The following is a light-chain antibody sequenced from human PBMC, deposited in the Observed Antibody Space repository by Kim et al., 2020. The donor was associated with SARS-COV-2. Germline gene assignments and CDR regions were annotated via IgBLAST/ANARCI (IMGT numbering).Light chain of an antibody. V-gene: IGKV1-12*01. CDR2: GAS. J-gene: IGKJ3*01. CDR1: EDIATY. CDR3: QQLKTFPFT. Sequence: ASVGDRVTITCRATEDIATYVAWYQHKPGKAPRLLIYGASSLQSGVPSSFIGSGSGTDYTLTITSLQPEDLATYYCQQLKTFPFTFGPGTKVDIK.